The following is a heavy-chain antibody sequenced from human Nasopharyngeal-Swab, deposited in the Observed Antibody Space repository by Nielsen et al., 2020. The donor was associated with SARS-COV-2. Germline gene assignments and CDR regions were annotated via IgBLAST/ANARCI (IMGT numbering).Heavy chain of an antibody. V-gene: IGHV1-18*01. Sequence: ASVKVSCKASGYTFTSYCISWVRQAPGQGLEWMGWISAYNGNTNYAQKLQGRVTMTTDTSTSIAYMELRSLRSDDTAVYYCARGRSTVSTYYYGMDVWGQGTTVTVSS. CDR3: ARGRSTVSTYYYGMDV. D-gene: IGHD4-17*01. J-gene: IGHJ6*02. CDR2: ISAYNGNT. CDR1: GYTFTSYC.